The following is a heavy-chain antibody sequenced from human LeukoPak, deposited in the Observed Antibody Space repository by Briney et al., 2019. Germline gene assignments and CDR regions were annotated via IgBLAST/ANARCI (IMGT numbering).Heavy chain of an antibody. V-gene: IGHV3-7*04. CDR2: IKKDGSER. CDR1: GCTFSGYW. D-gene: IGHD2-2*03. Sequence: GGSLRLSCAASGCTFSGYWMTWVRQAPGKGLEWVAKIKKDGSERYYVDSVKGRFTISRDNAKNSLYLQMNSLRAEDTGVYYCARDWMEKHFDCWGQGTLVTVSS. CDR3: ARDWMEKHFDC. J-gene: IGHJ4*02.